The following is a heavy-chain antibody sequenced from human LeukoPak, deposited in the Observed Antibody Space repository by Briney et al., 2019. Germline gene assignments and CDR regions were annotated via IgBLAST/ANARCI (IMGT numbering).Heavy chain of an antibody. V-gene: IGHV3-30*18. CDR2: ISYDGSNK. CDR1: GFTFSSYG. Sequence: GRSLRLSCAASGFTFSSYGMHWVRQAPGKGLEWVAVISYDGSNKYYADSVKGRFTISRDNSKNTLYLQMNSLRAEDTAVYYCAKSSEGPYHWGQGTLVTVSS. J-gene: IGHJ4*02. D-gene: IGHD1-7*01. CDR3: AKSSEGPYH.